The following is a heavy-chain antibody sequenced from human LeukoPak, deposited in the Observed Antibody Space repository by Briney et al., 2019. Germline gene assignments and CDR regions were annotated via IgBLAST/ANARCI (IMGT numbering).Heavy chain of an antibody. CDR2: ISAYNGNT. V-gene: IGHV1-18*01. J-gene: IGHJ6*03. Sequence: GASVKVSCKASGYTFTSYGISWVRQAPGQGLEWMGWISAYNGNTNYAQKFQGRVTMTRNNSISTAYMELSSLRSEDTAVYYCARISDYYYMDVWGKGTTVTISS. CDR3: ARISDYYYMDV. CDR1: GYTFTSYG.